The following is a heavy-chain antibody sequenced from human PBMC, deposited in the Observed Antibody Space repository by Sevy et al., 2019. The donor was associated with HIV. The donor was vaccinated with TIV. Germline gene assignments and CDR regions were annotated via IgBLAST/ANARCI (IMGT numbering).Heavy chain of an antibody. CDR1: GFTFSAYW. CDR2: VTTDVANT. CDR3: AREGGYATPFDS. V-gene: IGHV3-74*01. J-gene: IGHJ4*02. Sequence: GGSLRLSCAASGFTFSAYWIHWVRQAPGKELVWVSRVTTDVANTAFAESGRGRFTISRDNAKNTVYLQMNSLRAEDTAVYYCAREGGYATPFDSWGQGTLVTVSS. D-gene: IGHD2-15*01.